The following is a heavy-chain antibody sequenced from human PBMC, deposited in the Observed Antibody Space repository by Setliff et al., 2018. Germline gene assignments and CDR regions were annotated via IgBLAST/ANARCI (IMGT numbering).Heavy chain of an antibody. Sequence: SETLSLTCTVSGGSISSGSYYWSWIRQPAGKGLEWIGHIYTSGSTNYNPSLKSRVTISVDTSKNQFSLKLSSVTAADTAAYYCARGEYTSLPSGVYYHMDVWGKGTTVTVSS. V-gene: IGHV4-61*09. CDR1: GGSISSGSYY. D-gene: IGHD6-6*01. CDR3: ARGEYTSLPSGVYYHMDV. J-gene: IGHJ6*03. CDR2: IYTSGST.